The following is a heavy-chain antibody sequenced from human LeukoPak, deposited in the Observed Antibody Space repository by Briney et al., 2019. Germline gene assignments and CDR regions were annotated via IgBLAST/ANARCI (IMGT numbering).Heavy chain of an antibody. CDR1: GFTFGNYG. V-gene: IGHV3-20*04. D-gene: IGHD4-17*01. Sequence: GGSLRLSCAASGFTFGNYGMSWVRQAPGKGLEWVSGINWNGGSTGYADSVEGRFTIFRDNAKNSQYLQMNSLRVEDTALYYCARAQTYGDSRLLMDYWGQGTLVTVSS. CDR3: ARAQTYGDSRLLMDY. CDR2: INWNGGST. J-gene: IGHJ4*02.